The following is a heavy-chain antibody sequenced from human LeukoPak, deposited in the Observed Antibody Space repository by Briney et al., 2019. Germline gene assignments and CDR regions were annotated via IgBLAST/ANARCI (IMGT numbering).Heavy chain of an antibody. J-gene: IGHJ4*02. Sequence: SETLSLTCAVYGGSFSGYYWSWIRQPPGKGLEWIGEINHSGSTNYNPSLKSRVTISVDTSKNQFSLKLSSVTAADTAVYYCARVATAGTYYFDYWGQGTLVTVSS. V-gene: IGHV4-34*01. CDR3: ARVATAGTYYFDY. CDR2: INHSGST. D-gene: IGHD6-13*01. CDR1: GGSFSGYY.